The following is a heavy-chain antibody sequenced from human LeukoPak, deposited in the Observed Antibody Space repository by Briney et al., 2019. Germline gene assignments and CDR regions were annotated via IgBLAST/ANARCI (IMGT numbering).Heavy chain of an antibody. Sequence: ASVKVSCKASGYTFTSYYMHWVRQAPGQGLEWMGIINPSGGSTSYAQKFQGRVTMTRDTSTSTVYMELSSLRSEDTAVYYCARGRRSGTYRGGLDYGGQEPLVTVSS. CDR1: GYTFTSYY. D-gene: IGHD1-26*01. J-gene: IGHJ4*02. CDR2: INPSGGST. V-gene: IGHV1-46*01. CDR3: ARGRRSGTYRGGLDY.